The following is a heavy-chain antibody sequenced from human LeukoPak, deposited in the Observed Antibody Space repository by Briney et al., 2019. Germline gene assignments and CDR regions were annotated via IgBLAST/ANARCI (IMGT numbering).Heavy chain of an antibody. V-gene: IGHV3-74*01. CDR1: GFTFSSYW. D-gene: IGHD2-15*01. J-gene: IGHJ4*02. CDR2: INSDGSSR. CDR3: AREVCIGGSCSVFDY. Sequence: GGSLRLSCAASGFTFSSYWMHWVRQAPGKGLVWVSRINSDGSSRTCADSVKGRFTISRDNAKNTLSLQMNSLRTEDTAVYYCAREVCIGGSCSVFDYWGQGTLVTVSS.